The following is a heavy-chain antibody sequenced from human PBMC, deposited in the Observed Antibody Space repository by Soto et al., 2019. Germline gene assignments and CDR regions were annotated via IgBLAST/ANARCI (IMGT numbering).Heavy chain of an antibody. CDR3: ARSPSDHGGFDI. J-gene: IGHJ3*02. V-gene: IGHV1-2*04. D-gene: IGHD3-16*01. CDR2: INPNSGLT. Sequence: QVQLVQSGAEVKKPGASMKVSCKASGHTFTAYYMHWLRQAPGQGLEWMGWINPNSGLTNYAQKFQGWVTMTRDTSISTAYMELSSLRSDDSAVYYCARSPSDHGGFDIWGQGTMVTVSS. CDR1: GHTFTAYY.